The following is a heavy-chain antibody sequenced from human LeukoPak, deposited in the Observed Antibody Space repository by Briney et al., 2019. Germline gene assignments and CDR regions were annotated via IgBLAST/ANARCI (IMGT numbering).Heavy chain of an antibody. CDR1: GFTFSSYA. J-gene: IGHJ4*02. D-gene: IGHD3-16*02. CDR3: AKVGMITFGGVIAESFDY. Sequence: GRSLRLSCAASGFTFSSYAMSWVRQAPGKGLEWVSAISGSGGSTYYADSVKGRFTISRDNSKNTLYLQMNSLRAEDTAVYYCAKVGMITFGGVIAESFDYWGQGTLVTVSS. CDR2: ISGSGGST. V-gene: IGHV3-23*01.